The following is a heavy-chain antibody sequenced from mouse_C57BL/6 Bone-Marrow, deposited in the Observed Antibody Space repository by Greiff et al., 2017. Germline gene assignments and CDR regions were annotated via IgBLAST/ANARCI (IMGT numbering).Heavy chain of an antibody. CDR2: ISSGSSTI. V-gene: IGHV5-17*01. D-gene: IGHD3-2*02. CDR3: ASASQAYYYAMDY. CDR1: GFTFSYYG. Sequence: EVHLVESGGGLVKPGGSLKLSCAASGFTFSYYGMHWVRQAPEKGLEWVAYISSGSSTIYYADTVKGRFTISRDNAKNTLFLQMTSLRSEDTAMYYCASASQAYYYAMDYWGQGTSVTVSS. J-gene: IGHJ4*01.